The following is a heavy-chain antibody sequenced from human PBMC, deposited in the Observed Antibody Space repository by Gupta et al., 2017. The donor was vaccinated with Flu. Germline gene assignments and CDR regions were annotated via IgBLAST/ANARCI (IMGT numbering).Heavy chain of an antibody. CDR2: ISSTSRHI. Sequence: VQLVEPGGGLGMPGGPLRLSCAASGFSLGTSSLNRVRQAPGKVLEWVSSISSTSRHIYYADSVKGRFSISRDNAKNSLYLQMNSLRAEDTAVYYCARVGCGDDFWSGEWFDPWGQGTLVIVSS. CDR1: GFSLGTSS. CDR3: ARVGCGDDFWSGEWFDP. J-gene: IGHJ5*02. D-gene: IGHD3-3*01. V-gene: IGHV3-21*01.